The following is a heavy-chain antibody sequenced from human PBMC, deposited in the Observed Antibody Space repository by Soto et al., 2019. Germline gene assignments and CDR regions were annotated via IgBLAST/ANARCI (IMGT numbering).Heavy chain of an antibody. J-gene: IGHJ4*02. Sequence: EVQLVESGGGLVQPGGSLRLSCAASGFTFSSYSMNWVRQAPGKGLEWVSYISSSSSTIYYADSVRGRFTISRDNAKNTLYLQMNSLRDEDTAVYYCASCFGLYWGDCTCGRENFWGQGTLVTVSS. D-gene: IGHD2-8*02. V-gene: IGHV3-48*02. CDR2: ISSSSSTI. CDR3: ASCFGLYWGDCTCGRENF. CDR1: GFTFSSYS.